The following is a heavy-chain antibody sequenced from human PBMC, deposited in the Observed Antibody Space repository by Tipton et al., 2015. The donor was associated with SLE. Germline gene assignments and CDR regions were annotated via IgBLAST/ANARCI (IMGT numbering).Heavy chain of an antibody. D-gene: IGHD3-10*01. CDR2: IHYSWST. V-gene: IGHV4-31*02. CDR3: AREITMVRGVIIPIGAFDI. CDR1: GGTISSDAYY. Sequence: LRLSCTVSGGTISSDAYYWTWIRQPPGKGLEWIGYIHYSWSTDYNPSLKSRVTISVDTSKNQFSLKLSSVTAADTAVHYCAREITMVRGVIIPIGAFDIWGQGTMVTVSS. J-gene: IGHJ3*02.